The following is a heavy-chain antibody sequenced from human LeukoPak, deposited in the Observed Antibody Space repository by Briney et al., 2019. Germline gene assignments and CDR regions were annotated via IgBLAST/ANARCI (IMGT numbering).Heavy chain of an antibody. CDR2: IRYDGSNK. CDR1: GFSFSNHG. Sequence: GGSLRLSCAASGFSFSNHGMHWVRQAPGKGLEWVAFIRYDGSNKYYADSVKGRYTISRDNSKNTLYLQMNSLRAEDTAVYYCASYYDSSGYLFDYWGQGTLVTVSS. CDR3: ASYYDSSGYLFDY. J-gene: IGHJ4*02. V-gene: IGHV3-30*02. D-gene: IGHD3-22*01.